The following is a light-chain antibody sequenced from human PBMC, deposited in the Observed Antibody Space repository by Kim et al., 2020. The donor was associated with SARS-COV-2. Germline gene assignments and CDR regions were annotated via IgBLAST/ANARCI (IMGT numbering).Light chain of an antibody. Sequence: SELPQDPAVSVALGQTVRITCQGDSLRSYYATWYQQKPGQAPILVIYGKNNRPSGIPDRFSGSSSGNTASLTITGTQAGDEADYYCNSRDSNDNVVFGGGTQRAVL. CDR1: SLRSYY. CDR3: NSRDSNDNVV. J-gene: IGLJ2*01. V-gene: IGLV3-19*01. CDR2: GKN.